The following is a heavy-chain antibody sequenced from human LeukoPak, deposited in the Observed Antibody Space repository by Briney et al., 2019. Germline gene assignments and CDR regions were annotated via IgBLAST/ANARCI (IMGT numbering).Heavy chain of an antibody. V-gene: IGHV3-21*01. D-gene: IGHD4-17*01. CDR1: GFTFSSYD. CDR3: AREDYSDLYFDY. Sequence: GGSLRLSCAASGFTFSSYDMNWIRQAPGKGLEWVSSISSSGAYMYYADSVKGRFTISRDNAKNSLYLQMSSLRAEDTAIYYCAREDYSDLYFDYWGQGTLVSVSS. CDR2: ISSSGAYM. J-gene: IGHJ4*02.